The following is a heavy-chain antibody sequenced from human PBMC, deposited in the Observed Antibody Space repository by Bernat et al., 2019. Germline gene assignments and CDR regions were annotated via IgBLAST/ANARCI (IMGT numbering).Heavy chain of an antibody. CDR1: GGSISSYY. CDR2: IYYSGST. CDR3: ARHNSRDYYYGMDV. J-gene: IGHJ6*02. Sequence: QLQVSGPGLVKPSETLSLTCTVSGGSISSYYWSWIRQPPGKGLEWIVYIYYSGSTNYNPSLKSRVTISVDTSKNQFSLKLSPVAAADTAGYYCARHNSRDYYYGMDVWGQGTTVTVSS. V-gene: IGHV4-59*08. D-gene: IGHD6-13*01.